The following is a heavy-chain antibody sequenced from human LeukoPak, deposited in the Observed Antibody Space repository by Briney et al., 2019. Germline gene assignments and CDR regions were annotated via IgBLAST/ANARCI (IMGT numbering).Heavy chain of an antibody. J-gene: IGHJ5*02. CDR1: GGSISSHY. D-gene: IGHD6-13*01. V-gene: IGHV4-59*11. CDR3: ARARIAAAADGYWFDP. Sequence: SETLSLTCTVSGGSISSHYWSWIRQPPGKGLEWIGYIYYSGSTNYNPSLKSRVTISVDTSKNQFSLKLSSVTAADTAVYYCARARIAAAADGYWFDPWGQGTLVTVSS. CDR2: IYYSGST.